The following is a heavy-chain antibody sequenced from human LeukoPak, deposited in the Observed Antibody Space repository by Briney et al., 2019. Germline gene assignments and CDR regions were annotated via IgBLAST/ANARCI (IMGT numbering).Heavy chain of an antibody. J-gene: IGHJ4*02. CDR1: GFTFSSYS. D-gene: IGHD6-19*01. V-gene: IGHV3-23*01. Sequence: PGGSLRLSCAASGFTFSSYSMGWVRQAPGGGMEWVSGISGSGGRTYYADSVKGRFTISRDNYKNSMYLQMNSLRAEDTAVYYCARDRYSSGGYGDFDCWGQGALVTVSS. CDR3: ARDRYSSGGYGDFDC. CDR2: ISGSGGRT.